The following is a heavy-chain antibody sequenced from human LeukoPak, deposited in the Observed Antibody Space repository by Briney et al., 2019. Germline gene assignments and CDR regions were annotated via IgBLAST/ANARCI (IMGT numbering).Heavy chain of an antibody. J-gene: IGHJ6*03. CDR2: INTNSGAT. CDR1: GYTFTDYF. D-gene: IGHD3-22*01. CDR3: AKSLYFYDRSNYRYYYYMDV. Sequence: ASVKVSCKASGYTFTDYFMQWVRQVPGQGLEWMGWINTNSGATLYAQKFQGRVTMTRDTSSSTVYVELSTLTSDDTAVYYCAKSLYFYDRSNYRYYYYMDVWAAGTTVTVSS. V-gene: IGHV1-2*02.